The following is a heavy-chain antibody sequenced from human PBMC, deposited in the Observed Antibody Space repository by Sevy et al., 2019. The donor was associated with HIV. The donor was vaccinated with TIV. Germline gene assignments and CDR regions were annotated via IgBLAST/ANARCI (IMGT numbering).Heavy chain of an antibody. D-gene: IGHD3-22*01. Sequence: GGSLRLSCAASGFTFSSYWMSWVRQAPGKGLEWVANIKQDGSEKYYVDSVKGRFTISRDNAKNSLYLQMNSLRAEYTAVEYSAGVYLGSSGYYRYYYGMDVWGQGTTVTVSS. V-gene: IGHV3-7*04. CDR2: IKQDGSEK. J-gene: IGHJ6*02. CDR1: GFTFSSYW. CDR3: AGVYLGSSGYYRYYYGMDV.